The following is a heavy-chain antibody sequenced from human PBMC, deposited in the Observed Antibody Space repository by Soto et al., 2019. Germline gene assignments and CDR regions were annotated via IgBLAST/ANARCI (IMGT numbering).Heavy chain of an antibody. CDR2: INAGKGNT. Sequence: QVQLVQSGAEVEKPGASVKVSCKASGYTFTNYAVHWVRQAPGQRLEWMGWINAGKGNTRFSQNLQGRVTITRDTSARTVYMELSSLRSEDTAVYYCASGHLSVVPVASWFYYMDVWGKGTTVTVSS. J-gene: IGHJ6*03. V-gene: IGHV1-3*01. CDR1: GYTFTNYA. CDR3: ASGHLSVVPVASWFYYMDV. D-gene: IGHD2-2*01.